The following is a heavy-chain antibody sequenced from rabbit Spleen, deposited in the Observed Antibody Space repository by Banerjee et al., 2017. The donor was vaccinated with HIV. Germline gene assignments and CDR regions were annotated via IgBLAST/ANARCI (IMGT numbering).Heavy chain of an antibody. CDR2: INTYTGKP. Sequence: QEQLVESGGGLVKPEGSLKLSCTASGFSFSDRDVMCWVRQAQGKGLEWIACINTYTGKPVYATWAKGRFTISRTSSTTVTLQMTSLTAADTATHFCARDLASVVGWNFSLWGQGPWSPS. J-gene: IGHJ4*01. D-gene: IGHD3-1*01. CDR1: GFSFSDRDV. V-gene: IGHV1S45*01. CDR3: ARDLASVVGWNFSL.